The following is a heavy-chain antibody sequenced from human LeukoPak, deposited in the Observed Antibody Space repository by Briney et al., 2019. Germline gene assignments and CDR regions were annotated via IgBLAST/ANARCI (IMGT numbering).Heavy chain of an antibody. V-gene: IGHV1-8*01. CDR3: ARAPYDILTGYYYYYYGVDV. CDR1: GYTFTSYD. Sequence: GASVKVSCKASGYTFTSYDINWVRQATGQGLEWMGWMNPNSGNTGYAQKFQGRVTMTRNTSISTAYMELSSLRSEDTAVYYCARAPYDILTGYYYYYYGVDVWGQGTTVTVSS. CDR2: MNPNSGNT. D-gene: IGHD3-9*01. J-gene: IGHJ6*02.